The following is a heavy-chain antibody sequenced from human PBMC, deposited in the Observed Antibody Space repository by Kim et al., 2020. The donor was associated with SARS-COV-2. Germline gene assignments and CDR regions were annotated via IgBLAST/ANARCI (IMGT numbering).Heavy chain of an antibody. V-gene: IGHV3-30*02. Sequence: KGRFTISRDNSKNTLYLQMNSLRAEDTAVYYCAKSILTGYYSYYYYGMDVWGQGTTVTVSS. J-gene: IGHJ6*02. CDR3: AKSILTGYYSYYYYGMDV. D-gene: IGHD3-9*01.